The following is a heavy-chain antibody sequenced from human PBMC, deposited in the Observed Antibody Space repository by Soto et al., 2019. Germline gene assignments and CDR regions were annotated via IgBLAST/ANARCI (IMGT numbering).Heavy chain of an antibody. V-gene: IGHV3-7*01. J-gene: IGHJ4*02. D-gene: IGHD3-3*01. Sequence: GGSLRLSCAASGFTFSSYWMSWVRQAPGKGLEWVANIKQDGSEKYYVDSVKGRFTISRDNAKNSLYLQMNSLRAEDTAVYYCATSRHDFWSGYQPYYFDYWGQGTLVTVSS. CDR2: IKQDGSEK. CDR1: GFTFSSYW. CDR3: ATSRHDFWSGYQPYYFDY.